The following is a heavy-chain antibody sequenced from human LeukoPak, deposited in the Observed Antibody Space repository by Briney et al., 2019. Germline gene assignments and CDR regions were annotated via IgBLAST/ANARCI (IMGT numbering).Heavy chain of an antibody. Sequence: GASMKVSCKASGGTFSSYAISWVRQAPGQGLEWMGGIIPIFGTANYAQKFQGRVTMTRDTSISTAYMELSRLRSDDTAVYYCARRKDAFDIWGQGTMVTVSS. V-gene: IGHV1-69*05. CDR1: GGTFSSYA. CDR3: ARRKDAFDI. CDR2: IIPIFGTA. J-gene: IGHJ3*02. D-gene: IGHD1-14*01.